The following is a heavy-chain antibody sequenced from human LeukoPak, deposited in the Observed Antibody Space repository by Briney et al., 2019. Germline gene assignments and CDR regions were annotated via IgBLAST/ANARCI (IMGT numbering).Heavy chain of an antibody. CDR3: ARGRGFDP. CDR2: INHSGST. Sequence: SETLSLTCAVYGGPFSGYYWSWIRQPPGKGLEWIGEINHSGSTNYNPSLKGRVTISVDTSKNQFSLKLSSVTAADTAVYYCARGRGFDPWGQGTLVTVSS. V-gene: IGHV4-34*01. CDR1: GGPFSGYY. J-gene: IGHJ5*02.